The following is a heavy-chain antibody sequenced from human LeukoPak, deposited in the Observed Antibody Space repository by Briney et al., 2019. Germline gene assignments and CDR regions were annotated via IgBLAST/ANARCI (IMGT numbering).Heavy chain of an antibody. D-gene: IGHD3-16*01. CDR2: IIPIFGTA. Sequence: SVKVSCKASGGTFSSYAISWVRQAPGQGLEWMGRIIPIFGTANYAQKFQGRVTITADESTSTAYMELSSLRSEDTAVYYCARDYAPDYYYYYMDVWGKGTTVTVSS. CDR1: GGTFSSYA. J-gene: IGHJ6*03. V-gene: IGHV1-69*13. CDR3: ARDYAPDYYYYYMDV.